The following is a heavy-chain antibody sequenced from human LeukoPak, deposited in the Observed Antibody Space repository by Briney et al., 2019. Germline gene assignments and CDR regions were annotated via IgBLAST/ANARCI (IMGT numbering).Heavy chain of an antibody. CDR2: INHSGST. CDR1: GGSFSGYY. CDR3: ARGRKVVGVVVPAVDAFDI. Sequence: SETLSLTCAVSGGSFSGYYWSWIRQPPGKGLEWIGEINHSGSTNYNPSLKSRVTISVDTSKNQFSLKLSSVTAADTAVYYCARGRKVVGVVVPAVDAFDIWGQGTMVTVSS. V-gene: IGHV4-34*01. J-gene: IGHJ3*02. D-gene: IGHD2-2*01.